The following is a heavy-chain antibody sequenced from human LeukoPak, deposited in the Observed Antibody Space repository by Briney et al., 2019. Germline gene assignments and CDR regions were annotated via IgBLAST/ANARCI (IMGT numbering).Heavy chain of an antibody. J-gene: IGHJ5*02. CDR3: ARVGSSSWYWFDP. Sequence: GASVKVSCKASGYTFTSYGISWVRQAPGQGLEWMGWISAYNGNTKSAQKFQGRVTMTTDTSTSTAYMEVRSLRSEDTAVYYCARVGSSSWYWFDPWGQGTLVTVSS. CDR1: GYTFTSYG. D-gene: IGHD6-13*01. V-gene: IGHV1-18*01. CDR2: ISAYNGNT.